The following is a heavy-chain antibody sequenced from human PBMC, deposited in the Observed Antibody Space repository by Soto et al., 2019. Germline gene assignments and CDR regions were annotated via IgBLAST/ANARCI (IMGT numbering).Heavy chain of an antibody. D-gene: IGHD5-12*01. Sequence: ASVKVSCKASGYTFTSYDINWARQATGQGLEWMGWMNPNSGNTGYAQKFQGRVTMTRNTSISTAYMELSSLRSEDTAVYYCARGAVDIVATIDYYYYYGMDVWGQGTTVTVSS. CDR3: ARGAVDIVATIDYYYYYGMDV. J-gene: IGHJ6*02. CDR2: MNPNSGNT. V-gene: IGHV1-8*01. CDR1: GYTFTSYD.